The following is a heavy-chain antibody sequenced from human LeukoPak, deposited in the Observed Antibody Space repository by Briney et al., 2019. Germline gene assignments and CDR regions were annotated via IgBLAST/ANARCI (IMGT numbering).Heavy chain of an antibody. Sequence: GGSLRLSCAASGLTFSRYWMHWVRQAPGKGLVWVSRINSDGSSTSYADSVKGRFTISRDNSKNTLYLQMNSLRAEDTAVYYCAKAVTTSYYFDYWGQGTLVTVSS. CDR2: INSDGSST. D-gene: IGHD4-17*01. CDR1: GLTFSRYW. V-gene: IGHV3-74*01. J-gene: IGHJ4*02. CDR3: AKAVTTSYYFDY.